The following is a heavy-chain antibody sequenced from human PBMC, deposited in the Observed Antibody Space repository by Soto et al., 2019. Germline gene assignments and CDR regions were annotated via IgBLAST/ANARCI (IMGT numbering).Heavy chain of an antibody. J-gene: IGHJ6*02. CDR3: AGDGPFWSGYYIGYYYYGMDV. CDR1: GFTFSSYG. D-gene: IGHD3-3*01. CDR2: IWYDGSNK. Sequence: PGGSLRLSCAASGFTFSSYGMHWVRQAPGKGLEWVAVIWYDGSNKYYADSVKGRFTISRDNSKNTLYLQMNSLRAEDTAVYYCAGDGPFWSGYYIGYYYYGMDVWGQGTTVTVSS. V-gene: IGHV3-33*01.